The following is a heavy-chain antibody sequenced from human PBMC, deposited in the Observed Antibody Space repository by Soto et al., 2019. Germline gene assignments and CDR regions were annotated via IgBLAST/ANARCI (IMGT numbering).Heavy chain of an antibody. Sequence: PGGSLRLSCAAYGFTFSSYSMNWVRQAPGKGPEWVSSISSSSYIYYADSVKGRFTISRDNAKNSLYLQMNSLRAEDTAVYYCARSSGYYGMDVWGQGTTVTVSS. CDR1: GFTFSSYS. V-gene: IGHV3-21*01. J-gene: IGHJ6*02. D-gene: IGHD3-22*01. CDR2: ISSSSYI. CDR3: ARSSGYYGMDV.